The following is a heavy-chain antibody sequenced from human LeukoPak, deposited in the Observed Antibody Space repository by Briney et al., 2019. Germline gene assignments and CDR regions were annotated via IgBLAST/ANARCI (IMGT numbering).Heavy chain of an antibody. J-gene: IGHJ4*02. CDR1: GGSISSGGYS. CDR2: IYYSDT. Sequence: SQTLSLTCAVSGGSISSGGYSWSWIRQPPGKGLEWIGYIYYSDTYYNPSLKSRVTISADTSKNQFSLRLNSVTAADTAVYYCASHSGGYAYWSQGTLVTVSS. CDR3: ASHSGGYAY. D-gene: IGHD5-12*01. V-gene: IGHV4-30-4*07.